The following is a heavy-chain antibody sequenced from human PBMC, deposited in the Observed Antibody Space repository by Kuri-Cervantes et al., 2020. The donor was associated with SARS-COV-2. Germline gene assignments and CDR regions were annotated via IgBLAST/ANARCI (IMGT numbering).Heavy chain of an antibody. Sequence: GESLKISCAASGFSFSSYGFHWVRQAPGKGLEWVAVMWYDGTNKFYADSVKGRFTIFRDNSKNTVYLQMDSLRGGDTATYYCARDGNYYDSTDHAIDSWGQGTLVTVSS. D-gene: IGHD3-22*01. J-gene: IGHJ4*02. CDR1: GFSFSSYG. CDR3: ARDGNYYDSTDHAIDS. V-gene: IGHV3-33*08. CDR2: MWYDGTNK.